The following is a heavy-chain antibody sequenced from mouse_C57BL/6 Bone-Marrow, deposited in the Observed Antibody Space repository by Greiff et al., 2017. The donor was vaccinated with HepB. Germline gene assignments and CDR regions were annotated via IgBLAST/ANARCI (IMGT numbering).Heavy chain of an antibody. CDR2: IRNKANGYTT. V-gene: IGHV7-3*01. J-gene: IGHJ2*01. CDR1: FTFTDYY. CDR3: ARSVDY. Sequence: DVMLVESGGGLVQPGGFTFTDYYMSWVRQPPGKALEWLGFIRNKANGYTTEYSASVKGRFTISRDNSQSILYLQMNALRAEDSATYYCARSVDYWGQGTTLTVSS.